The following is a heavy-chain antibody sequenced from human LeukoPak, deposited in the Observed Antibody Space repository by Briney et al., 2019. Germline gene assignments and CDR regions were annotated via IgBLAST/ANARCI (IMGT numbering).Heavy chain of an antibody. CDR1: GFTFSSYS. CDR3: AKDPFGYSGYDLGY. CDR2: ISNDGSIK. D-gene: IGHD5-12*01. V-gene: IGHV3-30-3*01. Sequence: GGSLRLSCAASGFTFSSYSMHWVRQAPGKGLEWVAVISNDGSIKYYADSVKGRFTISRDNSKNTLYLQMNSLRAEDTAVYYCAKDPFGYSGYDLGYWGQGTMVTVSS. J-gene: IGHJ3*01.